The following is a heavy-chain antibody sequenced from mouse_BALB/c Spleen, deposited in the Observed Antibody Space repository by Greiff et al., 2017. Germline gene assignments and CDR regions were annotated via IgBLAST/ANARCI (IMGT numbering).Heavy chain of an antibody. V-gene: IGHV1S137*01. CDR1: GYTFTDYA. D-gene: IGHD1-2*01. CDR3: ARNPHYYGPYYYAMDY. Sequence: VHLVESGAELVRPGVSVKISCKGSGYTFTDYAMHWVKQSHAKSLEWIGVISTYYGDASYNQKFKGKATMTVDKSSSTAYMELARLTSEDSAIYYCARNPHYYGPYYYAMDYWGQGTSVTVSS. CDR2: ISTYYGDA. J-gene: IGHJ4*01.